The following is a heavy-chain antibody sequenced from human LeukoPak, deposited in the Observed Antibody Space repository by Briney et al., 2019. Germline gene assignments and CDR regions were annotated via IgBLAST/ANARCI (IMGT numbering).Heavy chain of an antibody. J-gene: IGHJ5*02. CDR3: ARRIDDYGDYNWFDP. V-gene: IGHV4-59*01. CDR1: GGSISSYY. CDR2: IYYSGGT. D-gene: IGHD4-17*01. Sequence: ASETLSLTCTVSGGSISSYYWSWIRQPPGKGLEWIGYIYYSGGTNYNPSLKSRVTISVDTSKNQFSLKLSSVTAADTAVYYCARRIDDYGDYNWFDPWGQGTLVTVSS.